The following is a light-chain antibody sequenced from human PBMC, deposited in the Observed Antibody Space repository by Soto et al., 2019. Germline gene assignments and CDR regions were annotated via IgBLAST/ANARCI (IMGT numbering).Light chain of an antibody. Sequence: QSVLTQPRSVSGFPGQSVTISCTGTSSDVGGYNYVSWYQQHPGKAPKLMIYDVSKRPSGVPDRFSGSKSGNTASLTIPGLQAEDEADYYCCSYAGSYTFGVFGTGTKVTVL. J-gene: IGLJ1*01. V-gene: IGLV2-11*01. CDR1: SSDVGGYNY. CDR3: CSYAGSYTFGV. CDR2: DVS.